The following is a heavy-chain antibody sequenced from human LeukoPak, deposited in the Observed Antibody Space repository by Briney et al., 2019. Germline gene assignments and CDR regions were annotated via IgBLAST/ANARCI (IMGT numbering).Heavy chain of an antibody. D-gene: IGHD3-22*01. J-gene: IGHJ4*02. Sequence: ASVKVSCKASGYTFTGYYMHWVRQAPEQGLEWMGWINPNSGGTNYAQKFQGRVTMTRDTSISTAYMELSRLRSDDTAVYYCASRGHYYDSSGLQTDYWGQGTLVTVSS. V-gene: IGHV1-2*02. CDR2: INPNSGGT. CDR1: GYTFTGYY. CDR3: ASRGHYYDSSGLQTDY.